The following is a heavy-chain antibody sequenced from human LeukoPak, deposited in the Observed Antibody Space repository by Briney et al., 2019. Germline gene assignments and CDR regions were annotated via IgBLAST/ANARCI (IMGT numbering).Heavy chain of an antibody. CDR1: GDSVSSNSAA. Sequence: SQTLSLTCAISGDSVSSNSAAWNWIRQSPSRGLEWLGRTYYRSKWYNDYAVSVKSRITINPDTSKNQFSLQLNSVTPEDTAVYYCARGEILWFGELYWFDPWGQGTLVTVSS. CDR2: TYYRSKWYN. D-gene: IGHD3-10*01. CDR3: ARGEILWFGELYWFDP. J-gene: IGHJ5*02. V-gene: IGHV6-1*01.